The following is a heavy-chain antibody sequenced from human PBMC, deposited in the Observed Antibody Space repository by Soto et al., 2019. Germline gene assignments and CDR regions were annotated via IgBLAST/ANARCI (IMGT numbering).Heavy chain of an antibody. D-gene: IGHD2-15*01. Sequence: GASVKVSCKASGYTFTSYDINWVRQATGQGLEWMGWMNPNSGNTGYAQKFQGRVTMTRNTSMSTAYMELSSLRSEDTAVYYCARALYCSGGTCYHDYWGQGTQVTVSS. V-gene: IGHV1-8*01. J-gene: IGHJ4*02. CDR1: GYTFTSYD. CDR2: MNPNSGNT. CDR3: ARALYCSGGTCYHDY.